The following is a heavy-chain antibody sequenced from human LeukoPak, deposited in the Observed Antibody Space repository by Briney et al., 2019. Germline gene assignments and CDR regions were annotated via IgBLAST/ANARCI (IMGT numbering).Heavy chain of an antibody. D-gene: IGHD3-22*01. J-gene: IGHJ3*02. V-gene: IGHV5-51*01. CDR1: GYSFTNYW. CDR2: FYPLDSDT. CDR3: ASQYYDSSDYYQNDAFDI. Sequence: GESLKISCKGSGYSFTNYWIAWVRQMPGKGLEWMGLFYPLDSDTRYSPSFQGQVTISADTSTATAYLQWSSLKASDTAMYYCASQYYDSSDYYQNDAFDIWGQGTMVTVSS.